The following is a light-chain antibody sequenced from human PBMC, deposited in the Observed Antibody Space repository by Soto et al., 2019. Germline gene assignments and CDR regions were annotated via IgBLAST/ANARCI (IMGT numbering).Light chain of an antibody. V-gene: IGLV2-14*01. CDR2: DVS. Sequence: QSVLTQPASVSGSPGQSITISCTGTSSDVGGYNYVSWYQQHPGKAPKLMIYDVSNRPSGVSNRFFGSKSGNTASLTISGLQAEDEADYYCSSYTSSSTQVFGTGTRSPS. J-gene: IGLJ1*01. CDR1: SSDVGGYNY. CDR3: SSYTSSSTQV.